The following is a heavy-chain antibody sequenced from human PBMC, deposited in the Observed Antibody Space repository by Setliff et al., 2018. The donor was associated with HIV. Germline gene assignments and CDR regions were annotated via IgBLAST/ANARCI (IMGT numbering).Heavy chain of an antibody. Sequence: NPSETLSLTCTVSGGSISSGSYYWSWIRQPAGKGLEWIGHISTSGSTNYNPSLKSRVTISVDTSKNQFSLKLSSVTAADTAVYYCARDRRYYDSSGYWYNWFDPWGQGTLVTVSS. D-gene: IGHD3-22*01. CDR3: ARDRRYYDSSGYWYNWFDP. J-gene: IGHJ5*02. CDR1: GGSISSGSYY. CDR2: ISTSGST. V-gene: IGHV4-61*09.